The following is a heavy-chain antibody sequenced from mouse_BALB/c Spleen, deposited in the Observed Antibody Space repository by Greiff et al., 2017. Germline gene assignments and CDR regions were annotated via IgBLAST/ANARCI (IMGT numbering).Heavy chain of an antibody. CDR3: ARDIRPSFAY. CDR1: GFTFTDYY. CDR2: IRNKVNGYTT. V-gene: IGHV7-3*02. Sequence: EVKLVESGGGLVQPGGSLRLSCVTSGFTFTDYYMTWVRQPPGKALEWLAFIRNKVNGYTTDYSASVKGRFTISRDNSQSILYLQMNTLRAEDSATYYCARDIRPSFAYWGQGTLVTVSA. J-gene: IGHJ3*01.